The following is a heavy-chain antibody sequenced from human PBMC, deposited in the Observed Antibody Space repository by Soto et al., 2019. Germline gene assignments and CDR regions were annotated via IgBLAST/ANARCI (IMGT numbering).Heavy chain of an antibody. D-gene: IGHD3-3*01. CDR2: MNPNSGNT. Sequence: GASVKVSCKASGYTFTGYDINWVRQATVQGLEWMGWMNPNSGNTGYAQKFQGRVTMTRNTSISTAYMELSSLRSEDTAVYYCARGISRITIFGVVTTYYYMDVWGKGTTVTVSS. CDR1: GYTFTGYD. V-gene: IGHV1-8*01. CDR3: ARGISRITIFGVVTTYYYMDV. J-gene: IGHJ6*03.